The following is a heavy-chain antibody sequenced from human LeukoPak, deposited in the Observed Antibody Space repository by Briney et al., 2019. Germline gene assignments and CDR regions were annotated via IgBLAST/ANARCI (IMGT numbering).Heavy chain of an antibody. CDR3: ARLRGHSSGWFNWFDP. CDR2: IYYSGST. D-gene: IGHD6-19*01. Sequence: SETLSLTCTVSGGSISSYYWSWLRQPPGKGLEWLGYIYYSGSTNYNPSLKSRVTISVDTSKNQFSLKLSSVTAADTAVYYCARLRGHSSGWFNWFDPWGQGTLVTVSS. V-gene: IGHV4-59*08. CDR1: GGSISSYY. J-gene: IGHJ5*02.